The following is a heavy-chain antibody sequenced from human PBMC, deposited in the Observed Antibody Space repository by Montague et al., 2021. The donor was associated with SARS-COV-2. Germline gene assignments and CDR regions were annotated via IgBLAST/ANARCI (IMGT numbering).Heavy chain of an antibody. CDR3: VRDGGLRFSGGAMDV. Sequence: SETLSLTCTVSGDSISYRSYYWGWIRQPPGKRLEWIGVISNGGRTFDNPSLKSRVTISVHTSRNQLSLNVKSVTAADTAVYYCVRDGGLRFSGGAMDVWGQGTTVTVSS. V-gene: IGHV4-39*07. D-gene: IGHD3-3*01. CDR1: GDSISYRSYY. J-gene: IGHJ6*02. CDR2: ISNGGRT.